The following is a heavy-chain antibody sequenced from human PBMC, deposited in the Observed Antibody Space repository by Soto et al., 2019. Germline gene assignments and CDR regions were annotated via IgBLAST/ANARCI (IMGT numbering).Heavy chain of an antibody. Sequence: GGSLRLSCAASGFTFSSYAMHWVHQAPGKGLEYVSTINRNGGSTYYANSVKGRFTISRDNSKNTLYLQMGSLRAEDMAVYYCARGGSDYYFDYWGQGTLVTVSS. CDR2: INRNGGST. D-gene: IGHD2-21*02. V-gene: IGHV3-64*01. CDR1: GFTFSSYA. CDR3: ARGGSDYYFDY. J-gene: IGHJ4*02.